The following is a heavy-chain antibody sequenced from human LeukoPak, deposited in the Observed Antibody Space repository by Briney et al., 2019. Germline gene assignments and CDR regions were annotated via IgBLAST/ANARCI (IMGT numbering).Heavy chain of an antibody. Sequence: GGSLRLSCAASGFTFSSYAMHWVRHAPGKGLEWVAVISYDGSNKYYADSVKGRFTISRDNSKNTLYLQMNRLRAEDAAVYYCARGRTNGGGDCLGYWGQGTLVTVSS. CDR3: ARGRTNGGGDCLGY. J-gene: IGHJ4*02. CDR1: GFTFSSYA. CDR2: ISYDGSNK. D-gene: IGHD2-21*02. V-gene: IGHV3-30*04.